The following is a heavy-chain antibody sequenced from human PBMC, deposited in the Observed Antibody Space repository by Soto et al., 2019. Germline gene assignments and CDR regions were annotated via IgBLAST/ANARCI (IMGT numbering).Heavy chain of an antibody. V-gene: IGHV4-34*01. D-gene: IGHD3-16*01. Sequence: SETLSLTCGLHRGSFSYFHWSWIRQPPGKGLEWIGEIHTSGSTNYNPSLRSRVTMSIDTSAMQFSLTLNSVTAADTAVYYCASGGGNPASTNDFRGQGALVTVSS. CDR3: ASGGGNPASTNDF. J-gene: IGHJ4*02. CDR1: RGSFSYFH. CDR2: IHTSGST.